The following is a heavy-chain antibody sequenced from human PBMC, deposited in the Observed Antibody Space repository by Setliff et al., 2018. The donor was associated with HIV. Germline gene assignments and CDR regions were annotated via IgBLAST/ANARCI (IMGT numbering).Heavy chain of an antibody. CDR1: GGSITSGNYF. CDR3: AREDGSFYTFDI. V-gene: IGHV4-61*09. CDR2: IYTDGST. Sequence: SETLSLTCTVSGGSITSGNYFWTWIRQPAGKGLEWIGHIYTDGSTNYNPSFRSRVTISVDSSKNQFSLKLSSVTAADTAVYYCAREDGSFYTFDIWGQGTMVTVSS. J-gene: IGHJ3*02. D-gene: IGHD3-3*02.